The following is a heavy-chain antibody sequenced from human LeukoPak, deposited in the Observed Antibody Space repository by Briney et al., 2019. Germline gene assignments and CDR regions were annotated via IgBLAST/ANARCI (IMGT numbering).Heavy chain of an antibody. D-gene: IGHD3-3*01. CDR2: IDPDGNKK. CDR1: GLTFSSSW. CDR3: AKDHHRSNLFGVVTGNYDY. Sequence: GGSLRLSCAVSGLTFSSSWMDWVRQAPGKGLEWVASIDPDGNKKCSADSVKGRFTISRDNAENSLYLQMNSLRVKDTAVYYCAKDHHRSNLFGVVTGNYDYWGQGTLVTVSS. J-gene: IGHJ4*02. V-gene: IGHV3-7*04.